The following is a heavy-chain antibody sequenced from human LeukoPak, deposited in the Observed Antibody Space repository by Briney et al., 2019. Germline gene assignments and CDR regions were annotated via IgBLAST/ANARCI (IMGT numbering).Heavy chain of an antibody. V-gene: IGHV3-30*18. CDR2: ISYDGSNK. Sequence: GRSLRLSCAASGFTFSSYGMHWVRQAPGKGLEWVAVISYDGSNKYYADSVKGRFTFSRDNSKNTLYLQMNSLRAEDTAVYYCAKSTYYYDSSGYYYGHLFDYWGQGSLVTVSS. CDR3: AKSTYYYDSSGYYYGHLFDY. J-gene: IGHJ4*02. CDR1: GFTFSSYG. D-gene: IGHD3-22*01.